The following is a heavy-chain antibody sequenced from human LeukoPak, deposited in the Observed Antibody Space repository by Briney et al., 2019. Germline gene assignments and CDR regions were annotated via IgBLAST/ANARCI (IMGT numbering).Heavy chain of an antibody. CDR2: INHSGST. V-gene: IGHV4-34*01. Sequence: PSETLSLTCAVYGGSFSGYYWSWIRQPPGKGLEWIGEINHSGSTNYNPSLKSRVTISVDTSKNQFSLELSSVTAADTAVYYCARGRGSSGWYNDYWGQGTLVTVSS. CDR1: GGSFSGYY. J-gene: IGHJ4*02. D-gene: IGHD6-19*01. CDR3: ARGRGSSGWYNDY.